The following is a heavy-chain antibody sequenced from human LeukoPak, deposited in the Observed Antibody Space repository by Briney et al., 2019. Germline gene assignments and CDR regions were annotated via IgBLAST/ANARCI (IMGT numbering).Heavy chain of an antibody. Sequence: GGSLRLSCAASGFTFSSYGMHWVRQAPGKGLEWVAFIRYDGSNKYYADSVKGRFTISRDNSKNTLYLQMNSLRAEDTAVYYCAKDIRGGLYYYYMDVWGKGTTVTISS. CDR3: AKDIRGGLYYYYMDV. CDR1: GFTFSSYG. D-gene: IGHD3-16*01. J-gene: IGHJ6*03. V-gene: IGHV3-30*02. CDR2: IRYDGSNK.